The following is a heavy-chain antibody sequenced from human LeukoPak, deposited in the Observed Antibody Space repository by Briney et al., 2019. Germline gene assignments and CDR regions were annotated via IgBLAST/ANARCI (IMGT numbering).Heavy chain of an antibody. V-gene: IGHV3-30*03. J-gene: IGHJ6*02. CDR2: ISYDGSNK. CDR3: AGRDIVAPYYYYGMDV. CDR1: GFTFSSYG. Sequence: PGGSLRLSCAASGFTFSSYGMHWVRQAPGKGLEWVAVISYDGSNKYYADSVKGRLTISRDNSKNTLYLQMNSLRAEDTAVYYCAGRDIVAPYYYYGMDVWGQGTTVTVSS. D-gene: IGHD2-15*01.